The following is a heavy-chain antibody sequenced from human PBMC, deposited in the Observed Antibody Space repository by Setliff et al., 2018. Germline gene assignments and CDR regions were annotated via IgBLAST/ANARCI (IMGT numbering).Heavy chain of an antibody. CDR1: GGSISPYF. D-gene: IGHD5-18*01. J-gene: IGHJ6*02. Sequence: KPSETLSLTCTVSGGSISPYFWSWIRQSPGKGLEWIGYIYHNGNTNFNPSLKTRVPMSVDTSKNQFALNLRSVTAADSAVYYCARDRTAYSYGLDVWGQGTTVTVS. CDR3: ARDRTAYSYGLDV. V-gene: IGHV4-59*01. CDR2: IYHNGNT.